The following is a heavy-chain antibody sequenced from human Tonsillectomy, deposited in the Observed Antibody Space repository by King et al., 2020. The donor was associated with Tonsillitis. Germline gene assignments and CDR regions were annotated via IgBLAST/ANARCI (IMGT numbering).Heavy chain of an antibody. V-gene: IGHV4-61*01. CDR2: IYYSGST. CDR1: GGSVSSGSYY. CDR3: ARMWEWIPDY. J-gene: IGHJ4*02. Sequence: VQLQESGPGLVKPSETLSLTCTVSGGSVSSGSYYWSRIRQPPGKGLEWIGYIYYSGSTNYNPSLKSRVTISVDTSKNQFSLKLSSVTAADTAVYYCARMWEWIPDYWGQGTLVTVSS. D-gene: IGHD1-26*01.